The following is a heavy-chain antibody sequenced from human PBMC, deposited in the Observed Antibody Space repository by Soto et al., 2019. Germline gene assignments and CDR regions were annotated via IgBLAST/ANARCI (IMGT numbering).Heavy chain of an antibody. V-gene: IGHV3-66*01. CDR2: IYSGGST. Sequence: EVQLVESGGGLVQPGGSLRLSCAASGFTVSSNYMSWVRQAPGKGLEWVSVIYSGGSTYYADSVKGRFIISRDNSKNTLYLQMNSLRAEDTAVYYCAALIAAAVVDYWGQGTLVTVSS. CDR1: GFTVSSNY. D-gene: IGHD6-13*01. J-gene: IGHJ4*02. CDR3: AALIAAAVVDY.